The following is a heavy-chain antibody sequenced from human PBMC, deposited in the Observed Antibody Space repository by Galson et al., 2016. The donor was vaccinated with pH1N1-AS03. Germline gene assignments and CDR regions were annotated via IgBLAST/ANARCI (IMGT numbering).Heavy chain of an antibody. CDR3: AKDVFGWAFDV. Sequence: SLRLSCAASGFSVRANAMSWVRQAPGKGLEWVASLDGGGDGTHYAGAVRGRFTISRDTSENTVYLQMNSLRAEDTALYYCAKDVFGWAFDVWGQGTMVTFSS. D-gene: IGHD3-10*01. J-gene: IGHJ3*01. CDR1: GFSVRANA. CDR2: LDGGGDGT. V-gene: IGHV3-23*01.